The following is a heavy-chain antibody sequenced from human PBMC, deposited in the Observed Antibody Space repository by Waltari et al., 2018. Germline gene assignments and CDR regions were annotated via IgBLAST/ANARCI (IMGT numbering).Heavy chain of an antibody. CDR2: VSYSGTT. V-gene: IGHV4-39*01. D-gene: IGHD5-12*01. CDR3: ATYIGASVGTAAFDV. CDR1: GVCITSNRPY. Sequence: QLQLQESGPRLVRPSETLSPLCRVSGVCITSNRPYWAWIRQSPGQGLEWIGTVSYSGTTYISPSLKSRVSVSRDTSKNQVSLILGSVTAADMAVYYCATYIGASVGTAAFDVWGQGTMVTVSS. J-gene: IGHJ3*01.